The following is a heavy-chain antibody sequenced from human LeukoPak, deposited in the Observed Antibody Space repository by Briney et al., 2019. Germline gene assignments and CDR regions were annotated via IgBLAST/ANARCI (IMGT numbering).Heavy chain of an antibody. V-gene: IGHV3-23*01. CDR3: ARDLSGYSYGYDYYYYYMDV. D-gene: IGHD5-18*01. Sequence: GGSLRLSCAASGFTFSSYGMSWVRQAPGKGLEWVSAISGSGGSTYYADSVKGRFTISRDNSKNPLYLQMNSLRAEDTAVYYCARDLSGYSYGYDYYYYYMDVWGKGTTVTISS. CDR2: ISGSGGST. J-gene: IGHJ6*03. CDR1: GFTFSSYG.